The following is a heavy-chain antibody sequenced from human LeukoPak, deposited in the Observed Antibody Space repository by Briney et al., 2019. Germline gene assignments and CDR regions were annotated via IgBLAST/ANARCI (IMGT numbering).Heavy chain of an antibody. CDR3: AREAAVAKRGEYFDY. J-gene: IGHJ4*02. D-gene: IGHD6-19*01. V-gene: IGHV4-34*01. CDR2: INHSGIS. CDR1: GGSFSAYQ. Sequence: SETLSLTCAVCGGSFSAYQWTWIRQPPGKGLEWIGAINHSGISTYNPALESGVSMSVDASKKQFLLKLTSVTAADTAVYHSAREAAVAKRGEYFDYWGQGTMVTVSS.